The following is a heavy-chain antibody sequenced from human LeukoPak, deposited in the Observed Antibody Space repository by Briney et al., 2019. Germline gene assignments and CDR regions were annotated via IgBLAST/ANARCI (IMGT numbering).Heavy chain of an antibody. D-gene: IGHD3-10*01. CDR2: ITASGGTT. Sequence: PGGSLRLSCAASGFTFNIYGMSWVRQAPGKGLEWVSAITASGGTTFYASSVKGRFTISRDNSKNTVFLQMNSLRAEDTAIYYCAKDFDIGETFDYWGQGILVTVSS. V-gene: IGHV3-23*01. J-gene: IGHJ4*02. CDR1: GFTFNIYG. CDR3: AKDFDIGETFDY.